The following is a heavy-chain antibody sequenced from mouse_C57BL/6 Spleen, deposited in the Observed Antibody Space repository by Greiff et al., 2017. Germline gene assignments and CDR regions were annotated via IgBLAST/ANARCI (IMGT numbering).Heavy chain of an antibody. Sequence: VKLQQPGAELVRPGSSVKLSCKASGYTFTSYWMDWVKQRPGQGLEWIGNIYPSDSETHYNQKFKDKATLTVDKSSSTAYMQLSSLTSEDSAVYYCARIGTYAFDVWGTGTTVTVSS. J-gene: IGHJ1*03. V-gene: IGHV1-61*01. CDR3: ARIGTYAFDV. CDR1: GYTFTSYW. D-gene: IGHD6-5*01. CDR2: IYPSDSET.